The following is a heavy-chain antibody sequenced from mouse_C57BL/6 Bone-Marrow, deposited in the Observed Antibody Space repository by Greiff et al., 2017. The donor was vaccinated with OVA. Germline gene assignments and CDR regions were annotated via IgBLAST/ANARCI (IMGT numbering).Heavy chain of an antibody. V-gene: IGHV1-76*01. CDR3: ARRNWYCYV. J-gene: IGHJ1*03. Sequence: QVQLKESGAELVRPGASVKLSCKASGYTFTDYYINWVKQRPGQGLEWIARIYPGSGNTYYNEKFKGKATLTAEKSSSTAYMQLSSLTSEDSAVYFCARRNWYCYVWGTGTTGTVSS. CDR2: IYPGSGNT. CDR1: GYTFTDYY.